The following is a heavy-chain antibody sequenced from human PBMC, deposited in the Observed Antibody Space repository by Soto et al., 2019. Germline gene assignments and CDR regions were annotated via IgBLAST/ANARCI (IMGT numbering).Heavy chain of an antibody. Sequence: QVQLVQSGAEVRRPGASVKVSCKASGYTFSNDGINWVRQAPGQGLEWMGWISAYNGNTEYAQNFQGRVTMTTDTSTSTAYMELRSLRSDDTAEYSCARGGPTSADYYYGMDVWGLGTTVTVSS. D-gene: IGHD3-10*01. CDR3: ARGGPTSADYYYGMDV. V-gene: IGHV1-18*01. J-gene: IGHJ6*02. CDR2: ISAYNGNT. CDR1: GYTFSNDG.